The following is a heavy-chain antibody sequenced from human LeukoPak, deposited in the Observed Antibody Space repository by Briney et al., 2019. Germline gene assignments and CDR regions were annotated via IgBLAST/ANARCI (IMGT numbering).Heavy chain of an antibody. CDR1: GGSISSYY. CDR3: ARGSPLMAGIYNFDY. D-gene: IGHD6-19*01. V-gene: IGHV4-59*01. CDR2: IYYSGST. Sequence: SETLSLTCTVSGGSISSYYWSWIRQPPGKGLEWIGYIYYSGSTNYNPSLKSRVTISVDTSKNQFSLKLSSVTAADTAVYYCARGSPLMAGIYNFDYWGQGRLVTVSS. J-gene: IGHJ4*02.